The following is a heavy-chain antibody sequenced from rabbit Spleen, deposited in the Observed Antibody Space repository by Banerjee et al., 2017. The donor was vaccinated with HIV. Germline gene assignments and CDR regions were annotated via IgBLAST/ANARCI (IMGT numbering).Heavy chain of an antibody. V-gene: IGHV1S40*01. CDR2: IAGSSSGFT. CDR1: GFSFSSSDY. Sequence: QSLEESGGGLVQPEGSLALTCKASGFSFSSSDYICWVRQAPGKGLEWISCIAGSSSGFTYSATWAKGRFTISKTSSTTVTLQMTSLTAADTATYFCARNYNSAWDLWGQGTLVTVS. CDR3: ARNYNSAWDL. J-gene: IGHJ3*01. D-gene: IGHD4-1*01.